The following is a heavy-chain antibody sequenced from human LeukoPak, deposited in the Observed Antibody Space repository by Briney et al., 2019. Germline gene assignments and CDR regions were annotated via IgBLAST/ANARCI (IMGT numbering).Heavy chain of an antibody. Sequence: GRSLRLSCAASRFTFSSYAMSWVRQAPGKGLEWVSVISGSGGSTYYADSVKGRFTISRDNSKNTLYLQMNSLRAEDTAVYYCAKSGGSSSGWYAYWGQGTLVTVSS. D-gene: IGHD6-19*01. J-gene: IGHJ4*02. CDR1: RFTFSSYA. CDR2: ISGSGGST. V-gene: IGHV3-23*01. CDR3: AKSGGSSSGWYAY.